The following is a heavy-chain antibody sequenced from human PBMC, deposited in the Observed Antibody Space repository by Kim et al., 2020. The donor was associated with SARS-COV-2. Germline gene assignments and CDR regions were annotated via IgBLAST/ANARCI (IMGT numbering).Heavy chain of an antibody. CDR3: ARDPYSSGWYDY. V-gene: IGHV3-21*01. D-gene: IGHD6-19*01. Sequence: GGSLRLSCAASGFTFSSYSMNWVRQAPGKGLEWVSSISSSSSYIYYADSVKGRFTISRDNAKNSLYLQMNSLRAEDTAVYYCARDPYSSGWYDYWGQGTLVTVSS. J-gene: IGHJ4*02. CDR2: ISSSSSYI. CDR1: GFTFSSYS.